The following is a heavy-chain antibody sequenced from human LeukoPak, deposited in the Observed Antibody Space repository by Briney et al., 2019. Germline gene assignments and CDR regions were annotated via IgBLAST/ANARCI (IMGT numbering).Heavy chain of an antibody. CDR1: GGSISSYY. V-gene: IGHV4-59*08. CDR2: IHYSGGT. D-gene: IGHD6-13*01. Sequence: SETLSLTCTVSGGSISSYYWTWIRQPPGKGLEWIGYIHYSGGTNYNPYLKSRVTISVDSSKSQFSLKLSSVTAADAAVYYCARHRSVRGSWYGGGFDYWGQGTLVTVSS. J-gene: IGHJ4*02. CDR3: ARHRSVRGSWYGGGFDY.